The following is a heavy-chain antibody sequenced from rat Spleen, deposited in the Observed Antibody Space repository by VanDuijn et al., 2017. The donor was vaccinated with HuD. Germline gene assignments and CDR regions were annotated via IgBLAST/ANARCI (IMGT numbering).Heavy chain of an antibody. CDR3: ARHYGGYSEYVMDA. CDR1: GFTFSNYG. D-gene: IGHD1-11*01. Sequence: EVQLVESGGGLVQPGRSLKLSCAASGFTFSNYGMAWVRQAPTKGLGWVASISTGGGNTYYRESVKGRFTISRDNAKSTLYLQMDSLRSEDTATYYCARHYGGYSEYVMDAWGQGASVTVSS. J-gene: IGHJ4*01. CDR2: ISTGGGNT. V-gene: IGHV5S13*01.